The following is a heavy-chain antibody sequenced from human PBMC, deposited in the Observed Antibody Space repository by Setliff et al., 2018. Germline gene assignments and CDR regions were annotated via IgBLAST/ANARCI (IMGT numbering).Heavy chain of an antibody. CDR3: ARDQYTSGWYGPPESYFDC. Sequence: PAETLSLTCTDSGDSISRYYWSGIRQPPGKGLEWIGYIQNGGNTKYNPSLGSRITMSVDTSKNQFSLKLSSVTAADTAVYYCARDQYTSGWYGPPESYFDCWGLGILVTVSS. V-gene: IGHV4-59*01. CDR2: IQNGGNT. D-gene: IGHD6-19*01. CDR1: GDSISRYY. J-gene: IGHJ4*01.